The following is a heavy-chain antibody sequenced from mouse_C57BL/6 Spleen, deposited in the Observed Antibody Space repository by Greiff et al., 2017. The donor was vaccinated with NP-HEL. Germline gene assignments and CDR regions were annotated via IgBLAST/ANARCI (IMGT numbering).Heavy chain of an antibody. Sequence: VQLQQSGPELVKPGASVKISCKASGYTFTDYYMNWVKQSHGKSLEWIGDINPNNGGTSYNQKFKGKATLTVDKSSSTAYMELRSLTSEDSAVYYCARRNWDVRDCDYWGQGTTLTVSS. CDR1: GYTFTDYY. CDR2: INPNNGGT. CDR3: ARRNWDVRDCDY. D-gene: IGHD4-1*01. J-gene: IGHJ2*01. V-gene: IGHV1-26*01.